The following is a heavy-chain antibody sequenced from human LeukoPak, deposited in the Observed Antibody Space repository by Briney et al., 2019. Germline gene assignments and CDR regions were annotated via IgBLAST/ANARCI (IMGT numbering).Heavy chain of an antibody. Sequence: KPSETLSLTCTVSGGSISSYYWSWIRQPPGKGLEWIGYIYYSGSTNYNPSLKNRVTISVDTSKNQFSLKLSSVTAADTAVYYCARARYGYYDSSGYCDYWGQGTLVTVSS. D-gene: IGHD3-22*01. CDR2: IYYSGST. CDR1: GGSISSYY. J-gene: IGHJ4*02. V-gene: IGHV4-59*01. CDR3: ARARYGYYDSSGYCDY.